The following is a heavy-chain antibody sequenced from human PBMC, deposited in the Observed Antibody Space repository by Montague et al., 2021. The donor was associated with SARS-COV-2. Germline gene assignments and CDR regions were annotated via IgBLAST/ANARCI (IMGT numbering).Heavy chain of an antibody. J-gene: IGHJ4*01. CDR1: EFTLSNFA. CDR2: ISHSGGDT. Sequence: SLRLSCAASEFTLSNFALSWVRQAPGKGLLWVSGISHSGGDTYYADSVKGRSTISRDNSRNTVYLQINNLRAADTAIYYCANPIFGTYLADYW. CDR3: ANPIFGTYLADY. D-gene: IGHD3-3*01. V-gene: IGHV3-23*01.